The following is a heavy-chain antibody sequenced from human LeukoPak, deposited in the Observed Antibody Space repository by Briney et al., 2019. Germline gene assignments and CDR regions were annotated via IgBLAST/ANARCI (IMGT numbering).Heavy chain of an antibody. CDR3: ARAVRWLQFHY. J-gene: IGHJ4*02. V-gene: IGHV3-53*01. CDR2: IYSGGST. D-gene: IGHD5-24*01. CDR1: GFTVSSNY. Sequence: GGSLRLSCAASGFTVSSNYMSWVHQAPGKGLEWASVIYSGGSTYYADSVKGRFTISRDNSKNTLYLQMNSLRAEDTAVYYCARAVRWLQFHYWGQGTLVTVSS.